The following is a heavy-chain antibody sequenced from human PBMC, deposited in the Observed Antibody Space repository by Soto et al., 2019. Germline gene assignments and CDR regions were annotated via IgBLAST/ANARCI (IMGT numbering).Heavy chain of an antibody. CDR1: GGSISSYH. Sequence: PSETLSLTCTVSGGSISSYHWSWIRQPPGKGLEWIGYIYYSGSTNYNPSLKSRVTISVDTSKNQFSLKLSSVTAADTAVYYCARDSRSGGVIMGVWGQGTTVTVSS. J-gene: IGHJ6*02. D-gene: IGHD6-19*01. V-gene: IGHV4-59*01. CDR3: ARDSRSGGVIMGV. CDR2: IYYSGST.